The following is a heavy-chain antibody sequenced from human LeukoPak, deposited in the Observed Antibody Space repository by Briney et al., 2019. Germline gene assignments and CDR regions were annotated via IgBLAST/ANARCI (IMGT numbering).Heavy chain of an antibody. D-gene: IGHD3-10*01. CDR2: IIPIFGTA. Sequence: ASVKVSCKASGGTFSSYAISWVRQAPGQGLEWMGGIIPIFGTANYAQKFQGRVTVTADKSTSTAYMELSSLRSEDTAVYYCAREGSRIYYGSGSGRWFDPWGQGTLVTVSS. CDR3: AREGSRIYYGSGSGRWFDP. V-gene: IGHV1-69*06. CDR1: GGTFSSYA. J-gene: IGHJ5*02.